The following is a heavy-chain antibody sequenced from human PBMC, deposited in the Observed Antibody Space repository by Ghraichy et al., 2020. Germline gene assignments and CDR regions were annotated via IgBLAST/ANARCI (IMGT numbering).Heavy chain of an antibody. CDR2: IKQDGSEK. Sequence: GGSRRLSCAASGFTFNTYYMTWVRQAPGKGLEWVANIKQDGSEKYYVESVKGRFTISRDNAKDSVYLQMNSLRAEDTAVYYCGRGGYIYGSNPVDYWGQGTQVTVSS. CDR1: GFTFNTYY. CDR3: GRGGYIYGSNPVDY. V-gene: IGHV3-7*04. D-gene: IGHD5-18*01. J-gene: IGHJ4*02.